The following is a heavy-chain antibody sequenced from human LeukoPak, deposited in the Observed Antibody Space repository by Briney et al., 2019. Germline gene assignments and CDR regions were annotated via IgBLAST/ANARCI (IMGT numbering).Heavy chain of an antibody. CDR3: ARSLYSSGWKRGYYFDY. Sequence: GGSLRLSCAASGFTFSSYSVNWVRQAPGKGLEWVSSISSSSSYIYYADSVKGRFTISRDNAKNSLYLQMNSLRAGDTAVYYCARSLYSSGWKRGYYFDYWGQGTLVTVSS. V-gene: IGHV3-21*01. D-gene: IGHD6-19*01. CDR1: GFTFSSYS. J-gene: IGHJ4*02. CDR2: ISSSSSYI.